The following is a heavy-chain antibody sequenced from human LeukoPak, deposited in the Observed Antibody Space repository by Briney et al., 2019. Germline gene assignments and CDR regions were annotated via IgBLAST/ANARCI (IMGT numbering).Heavy chain of an antibody. CDR1: GYTFTGYY. Sequence: ASLKVSCKAAGYTFTGYYMHWVRQAPGQGLEWMGTINPTGGATSYAQKFQGRVTMTRDTSTSTVYMEVSSLRSEDTAVYYCARGATNDFWGQGTLVTVSS. CDR2: INPTGGAT. D-gene: IGHD4/OR15-4a*01. J-gene: IGHJ4*02. V-gene: IGHV1-46*01. CDR3: ARGATNDF.